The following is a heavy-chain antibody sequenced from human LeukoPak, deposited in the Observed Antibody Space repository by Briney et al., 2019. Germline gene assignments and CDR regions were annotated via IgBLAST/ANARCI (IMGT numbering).Heavy chain of an antibody. J-gene: IGHJ5*02. CDR1: GGSISSYY. CDR2: IYYSGST. V-gene: IGHV4-59*12. CDR3: ARDGQSSPSWFDP. Sequence: SETLPLTRTVSGGSISSYYWSWIRQPPGKGLEWIGYIYYSGSTNYNPSLKSRVTISVDTSKNQFSLKLSSVTAADTAVYYCARDGQSSPSWFDPWGQGTLVTVSS. D-gene: IGHD6-13*01.